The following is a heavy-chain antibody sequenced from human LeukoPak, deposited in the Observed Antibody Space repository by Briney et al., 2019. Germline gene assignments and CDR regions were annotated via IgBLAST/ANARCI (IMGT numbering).Heavy chain of an antibody. CDR1: GGSISSGGYY. V-gene: IGHV4-31*03. CDR2: IYYSGST. Sequence: NPSETLSLTCTVSGGSISSGGYYWSWIRQHPGKGLEWIGYIYYSGSTYYNPSLKSRVTISVDTSKNQFSLKLSSVTAADTAVYYCARGEYYYYYGMDVWGQGTTVTVSS. J-gene: IGHJ6*02. CDR3: ARGEYYYYYGMDV.